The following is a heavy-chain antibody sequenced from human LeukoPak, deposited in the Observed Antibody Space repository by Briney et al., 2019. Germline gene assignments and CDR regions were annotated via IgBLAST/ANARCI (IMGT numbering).Heavy chain of an antibody. D-gene: IGHD6-19*01. J-gene: IGHJ4*02. CDR1: GYTSTSYG. V-gene: IGHV1-18*01. CDR3: ARGYSSGWSDY. CDR2: ISAYNGNT. Sequence: GASAKVSCKASGYTSTSYGISWVRQAPGQGLEWMGWISAYNGNTNYAQKLQGRVTMTTDTSTSTAYMELRSRRSDDRAVYYCARGYSSGWSDYWGQGTLVSVSS.